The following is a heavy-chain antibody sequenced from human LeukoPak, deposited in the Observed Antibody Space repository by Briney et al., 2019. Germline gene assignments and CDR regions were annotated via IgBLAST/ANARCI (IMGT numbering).Heavy chain of an antibody. CDR1: GGSFSGYY. J-gene: IGHJ4*02. V-gene: IGHV4-59*01. CDR2: IYYSGIS. D-gene: IGHD4-23*01. Sequence: NPSETLSLTCAVYGGSFSGYYWSWIRQPPGKGLEWIGYIYYSGISNYNPSLKSRVTISLDTSKMQFSLKLSSVSAADTAVYYCARYGGGHVDYFAYWGQGTLVTVSS. CDR3: ARYGGGHVDYFAY.